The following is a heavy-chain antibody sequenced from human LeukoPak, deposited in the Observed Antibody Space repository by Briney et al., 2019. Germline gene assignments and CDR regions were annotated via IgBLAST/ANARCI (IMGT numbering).Heavy chain of an antibody. CDR1: GFTFDDYA. Sequence: GGSLRLSCAASGFTFDDYAMHWVRQAPGKGLEWVSGISWNSGSIGYADSVKGRFTISRDNAKNSLYLQMNSLRVEDTGVYYCTTALNFDILTGLYQPIAAFDIWGQGTLVTVSS. V-gene: IGHV3-9*01. J-gene: IGHJ3*02. CDR2: ISWNSGSI. CDR3: TTALNFDILTGLYQPIAAFDI. D-gene: IGHD3-9*01.